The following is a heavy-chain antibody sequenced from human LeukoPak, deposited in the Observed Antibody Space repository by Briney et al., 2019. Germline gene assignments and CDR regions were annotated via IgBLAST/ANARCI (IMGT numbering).Heavy chain of an antibody. CDR2: IIGSGAST. Sequence: PGGSLRLSCVASGITLSSYWLSWVRQAPGKGLEWVSGIIGSGASTYYADSVKGRFTISRDNSKNTLYLQMSSLRVEDTALYYCAKSEEASILDFDYWGQGTLVTVSS. CDR3: AKSEEASILDFDY. CDR1: GITLSSYW. V-gene: IGHV3-23*01. D-gene: IGHD2-15*01. J-gene: IGHJ4*02.